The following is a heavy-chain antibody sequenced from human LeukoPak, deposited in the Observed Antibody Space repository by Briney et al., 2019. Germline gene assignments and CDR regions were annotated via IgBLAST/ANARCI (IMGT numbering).Heavy chain of an antibody. CDR3: ARIRRYDYDGFRPGWVYWYFDV. J-gene: IGHJ2*01. D-gene: IGHD4-23*01. V-gene: IGHV4-59*01. Sequence: SETLSLTCSVSGXSISGYYGSWIRQPPGKGLEWIGFIYYNGSTNYNPSLKSRITISVDTSKNQFSLKLNSVTAADPATFYCARIRRYDYDGFRPGWVYWYFDVWGRGTLVTVSS. CDR2: IYYNGST. CDR1: GXSISGYY.